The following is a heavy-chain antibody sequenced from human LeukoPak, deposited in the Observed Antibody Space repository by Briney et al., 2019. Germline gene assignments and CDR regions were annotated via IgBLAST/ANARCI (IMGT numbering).Heavy chain of an antibody. CDR1: GYTFTNNA. D-gene: IGHD1-26*01. J-gene: IGHJ5*02. V-gene: IGHV7-4-1*02. Sequence: ASVKVSCKASGYTFTNNAMSWVRQAPGQGLEWMGWINTNTGNPTYAQGLTGRFVFSLDTSVSTAYLQISSLKAEDTAVYYCARDREYSGRLQYLARWFDPWGQGTLVTVSS. CDR2: INTNTGNP. CDR3: ARDREYSGRLQYLARWFDP.